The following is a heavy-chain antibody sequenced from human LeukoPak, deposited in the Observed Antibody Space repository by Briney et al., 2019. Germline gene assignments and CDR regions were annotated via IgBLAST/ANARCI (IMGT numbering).Heavy chain of an antibody. CDR1: GGTFSSYA. J-gene: IGHJ6*02. CDR3: ARCSGGSCYYYYYGMDV. V-gene: IGHV1-69*13. Sequence: GASVKVSCKASGGTFSSYAISWVRQAPGQGLEWMGGIIPIFGTANYAQKFQGGVTITADESTSTAYMELSSLRSEDTAVYYCARCSGGSCYYYYYGMDVWGQGTTVTVSS. CDR2: IIPIFGTA. D-gene: IGHD2-15*01.